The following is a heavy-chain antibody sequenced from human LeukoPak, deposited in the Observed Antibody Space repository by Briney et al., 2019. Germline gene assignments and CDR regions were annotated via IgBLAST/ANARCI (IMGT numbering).Heavy chain of an antibody. CDR1: GFNFGDYN. D-gene: IGHD3-10*01. V-gene: IGHV3-49*04. J-gene: IGHJ4*02. CDR2: IRAKTHDGTA. CDR3: TRGQLYPYGPEFDF. Sequence: GGSLRLSCTASGFNFGDYNMNWVGQAPGKGLEWVGYIRAKTHDGTADYAASVKGRFTISRDDSKSIAYLQMTGLDSEDTAVYYCTRGQLYPYGPEFDFWGQGTLVTVSS.